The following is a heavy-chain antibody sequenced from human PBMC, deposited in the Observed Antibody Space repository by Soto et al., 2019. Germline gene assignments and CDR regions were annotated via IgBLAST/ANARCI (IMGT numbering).Heavy chain of an antibody. D-gene: IGHD3-10*01. CDR2: IYYRGST. J-gene: IGHJ4*02. V-gene: IGHV4-31*03. CDR1: GGSISSGGYY. CDR3: ARGKDDYGSGSYSFDY. Sequence: QVQLQESGPGLVKPSQTLSLTCTVSGGSISSGGYYWSWIRQHPGKGLEWIGYIYYRGSTYYNPSLKSRVTISVDTSKNHFSLKLSSVTAADTAVYYCARGKDDYGSGSYSFDYWGQGTLVTVSS.